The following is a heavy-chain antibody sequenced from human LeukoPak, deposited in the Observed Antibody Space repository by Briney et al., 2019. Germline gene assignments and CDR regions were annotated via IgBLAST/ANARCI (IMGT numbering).Heavy chain of an antibody. CDR1: GGSFSGYY. CDR2: INHSGST. J-gene: IGHJ6*02. D-gene: IGHD2-2*01. CDR3: ARGLVLGYCSSTSCPPLDDMDV. V-gene: IGHV4-34*01. Sequence: SETLSLTCAVYGGSFSGYYWSWIRQPPGKGLEWIGEINHSGSTNYNPSLKSRVTISVDTSKNQFSLKLSSVTAADTAMYYCARGLVLGYCSSTSCPPLDDMDVWGQGTTVTVSS.